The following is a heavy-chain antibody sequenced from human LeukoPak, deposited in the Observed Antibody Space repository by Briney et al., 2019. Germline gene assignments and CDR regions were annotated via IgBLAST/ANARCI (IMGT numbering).Heavy chain of an antibody. D-gene: IGHD2-15*01. J-gene: IGHJ4*02. CDR1: GYTFTNYG. CDR2: ISASNGDT. V-gene: IGHV1-18*01. Sequence: ASVKVSCKASGYTFTNYGISWVRQAPGQGLEWMAWISASNGDTDYVQNFQGRVTVTADTSTSTAYMELRSLISDDTAVYYCARSGCSAGSCYSQTVKFDSWGQGTLVTVSS. CDR3: ARSGCSAGSCYSQTVKFDS.